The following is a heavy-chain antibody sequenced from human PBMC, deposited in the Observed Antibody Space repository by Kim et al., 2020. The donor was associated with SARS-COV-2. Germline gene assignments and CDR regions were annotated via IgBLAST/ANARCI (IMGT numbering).Heavy chain of an antibody. J-gene: IGHJ6*02. V-gene: IGHV1-69*01. D-gene: IGHD6-13*01. Sequence: QKFQGRVTITADESTSTAYMELSSLRSEDTAVYYCARGYGSWYVRYGMDVWGQGTTVTVSS. CDR3: ARGYGSWYVRYGMDV.